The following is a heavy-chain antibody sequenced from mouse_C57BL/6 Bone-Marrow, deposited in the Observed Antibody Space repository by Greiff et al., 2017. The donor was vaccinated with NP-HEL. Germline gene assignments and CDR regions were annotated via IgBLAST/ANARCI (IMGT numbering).Heavy chain of an antibody. V-gene: IGHV1-26*01. Sequence: EVQLQQSGSELVKPGASVKISCKASGYTFTDYYMNWVKQSHGKSLEWIGDINPNNGGTSYNQKFKGKATLTVAKSSSTAYMELRSLTSEDSAVYYCARRITTVVAASEDYWGQGTTLTVSS. CDR1: GYTFTDYY. J-gene: IGHJ2*01. D-gene: IGHD1-1*01. CDR3: ARRITTVVAASEDY. CDR2: INPNNGGT.